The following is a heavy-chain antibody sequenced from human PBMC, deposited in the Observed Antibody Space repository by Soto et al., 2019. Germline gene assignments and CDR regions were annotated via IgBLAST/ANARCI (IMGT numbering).Heavy chain of an antibody. Sequence: GGSLRLSCAASGFTFSSYAMSWVRQAPGKGLEWVAAISYSGGNTYYADSVKGRFTISRDNSKNTLYLQMNSLRAEDTAVYYCAKDIYENDYGLIHWCYWGQGTLVTAPQ. CDR2: ISYSGGNT. CDR3: AKDIYENDYGLIHWCY. J-gene: IGHJ4*02. D-gene: IGHD4-17*01. V-gene: IGHV3-23*01. CDR1: GFTFSSYA.